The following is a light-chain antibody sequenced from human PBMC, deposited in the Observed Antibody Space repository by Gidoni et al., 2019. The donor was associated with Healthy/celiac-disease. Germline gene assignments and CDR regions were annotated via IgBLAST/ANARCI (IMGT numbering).Light chain of an antibody. J-gene: IGKJ4*01. Sequence: EIVLTQSPATLSLSPGERATLSCRASQSVSSYLAWYQQKPGQAPRLLIYDASNRATGIPVRFSGSGSGTDFTLTISSLEPEDFAVYYCQQRSNWRVTFGGGTKVEIK. CDR1: QSVSSY. CDR3: QQRSNWRVT. CDR2: DAS. V-gene: IGKV3-11*01.